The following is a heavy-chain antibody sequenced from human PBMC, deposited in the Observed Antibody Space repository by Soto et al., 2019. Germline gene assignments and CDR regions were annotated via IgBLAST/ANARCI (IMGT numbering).Heavy chain of an antibody. J-gene: IGHJ4*02. V-gene: IGHV3-30-3*01. CDR3: AREGGSAANFDY. CDR1: GFTFSSYA. D-gene: IGHD6-19*01. Sequence: PGGSLRLSCAASGFTFSSYAMHWVRQAPGKGLEWVAVISYDGSNKYYADSVKGRFTISRDNSKNTLYLQMNSLRAEDTAVYYCAREGGSAANFDYWGQGTLVTVSS. CDR2: ISYDGSNK.